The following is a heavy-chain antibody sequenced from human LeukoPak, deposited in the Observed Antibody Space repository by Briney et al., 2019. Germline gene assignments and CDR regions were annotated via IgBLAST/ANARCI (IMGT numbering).Heavy chain of an antibody. D-gene: IGHD3-22*01. Sequence: SETLSLTCTVSGGSISSGSYYWSWIRQPAGRGLEWIGRIYTSGSTNYNPSLKSRVTISVDTSKNQFSLKVSSVTAADTAVYYCAREDLFREHRDSGGSNWFDPWGQGALVTVSS. CDR3: AREDLFREHRDSGGSNWFDP. V-gene: IGHV4-61*02. J-gene: IGHJ5*02. CDR1: GGSISSGSYY. CDR2: IYTSGST.